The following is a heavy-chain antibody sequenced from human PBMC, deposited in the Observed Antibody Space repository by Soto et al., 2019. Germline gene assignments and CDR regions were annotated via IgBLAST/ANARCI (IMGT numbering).Heavy chain of an antibody. CDR1: GYIFTGYY. V-gene: IGHV1-2*02. J-gene: IGHJ4*02. Sequence: ASVKVSCKASGYIFTGYYIHWVRQAPGQGLEWMGWINPNTRGTHSAQRFQGRFTISRDNSKNTLYLQMNSLRLEDTAVYYCVKDPVSGGSGGAWFDYWGQGTLVTVSS. D-gene: IGHD2-21*02. CDR2: INPNTRGT. CDR3: VKDPVSGGSGGAWFDY.